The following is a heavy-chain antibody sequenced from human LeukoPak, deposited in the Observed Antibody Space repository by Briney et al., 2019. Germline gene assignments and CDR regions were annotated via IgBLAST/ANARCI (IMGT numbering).Heavy chain of an antibody. J-gene: IGHJ3*02. Sequence: PGGSLRLSCAASGFIFSNYWMHWVRQAPGKGLEWVSSISSSSSYIYYADSVKGRFTISRDNAKNSLYLQMNSLRAEDTAVYYCARVPTTVVTFNAFDIWGQGTMVTVSS. V-gene: IGHV3-21*01. CDR1: GFIFSNYW. CDR2: ISSSSSYI. CDR3: ARVPTTVVTFNAFDI. D-gene: IGHD4-23*01.